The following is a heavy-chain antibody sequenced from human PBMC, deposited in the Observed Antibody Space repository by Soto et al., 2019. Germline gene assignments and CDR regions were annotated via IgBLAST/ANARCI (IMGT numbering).Heavy chain of an antibody. J-gene: IGHJ4*02. V-gene: IGHV3-15*01. CDR1: GFTYSNAW. D-gene: IGHD5-12*01. CDR3: TPDVEMATDRGY. CDR2: IKSKTDGGTT. Sequence: EVQLVESGGGLVKPGGSLRLSCAASGFTYSNAWMSWVRQAPGKGLEWVGRIKSKTDGGTTDYAAPVKGRFTISRDDSKNTLYLQMNSLKTEDTAVHYCTPDVEMATDRGYWGQGTLVTVSS.